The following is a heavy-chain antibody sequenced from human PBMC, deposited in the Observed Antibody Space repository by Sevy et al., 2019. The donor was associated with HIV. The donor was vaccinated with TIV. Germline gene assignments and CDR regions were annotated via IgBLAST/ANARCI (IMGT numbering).Heavy chain of an antibody. CDR1: GFTFSSYE. Sequence: GGSLRLSCAASGFTFSSYEMNWVRQAPGKGLEWVSYISSSGSTIYYADSVKGRFTISRDNAKNSLYLQMNSLRAEDTAVYYCARAGWGGYCSCTSCYYITGDFDIWGQGTMVTVSS. V-gene: IGHV3-48*03. J-gene: IGHJ3*02. D-gene: IGHD2-2*01. CDR3: ARAGWGGYCSCTSCYYITGDFDI. CDR2: ISSSGSTI.